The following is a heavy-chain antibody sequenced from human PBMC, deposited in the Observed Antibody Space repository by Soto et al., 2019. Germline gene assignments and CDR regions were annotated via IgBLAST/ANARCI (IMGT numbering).Heavy chain of an antibody. D-gene: IGHD1-26*01. CDR1: GASISKINYY. V-gene: IGHV4-39*01. J-gene: IGHJ4*02. CDR3: ARRFPYSANWDFDY. CDR2: VAYNGET. Sequence: QLQLQESGPGRLRPSETLSLNCSVSGASISKINYYWGWLRQSPGKGLDWIGTVAYNGETYYNPSLKRRATITINTSTTQFSLRLHSISAADTAVYYCARRFPYSANWDFDYWGRGALVTVSS.